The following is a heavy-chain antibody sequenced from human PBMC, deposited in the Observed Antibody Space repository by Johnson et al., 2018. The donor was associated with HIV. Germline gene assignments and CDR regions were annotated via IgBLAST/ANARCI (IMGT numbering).Heavy chain of an antibody. CDR3: SGGHNGALDI. CDR2: ISYDGSNK. J-gene: IGHJ3*02. V-gene: IGHV3-30*03. Sequence: QVQLVESGGGVVQPGRSLRLSCAASGFTFSSYGMHWVRQAPGKGLEWVAVISYDGSNKYYADSVKGRFTISRDNSKNTLYLQMNSLRVEDTAVYYCSGGHNGALDIWGQGTMLTVSS. D-gene: IGHD2-8*01. CDR1: GFTFSSYG.